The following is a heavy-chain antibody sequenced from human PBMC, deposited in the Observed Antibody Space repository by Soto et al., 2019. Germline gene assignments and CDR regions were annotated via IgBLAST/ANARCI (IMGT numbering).Heavy chain of an antibody. Sequence: HPGGSLRLSCAASGFTFSSYWMHWVRQAPGKGLVWVSRINSDGSSTSYADSVKGRFTISRDNAKNTLYLQMNSLRDEDTAVYYCAREYSSGWYVWGRAFDYWGQGTLVTVSS. CDR3: AREYSSGWYVWGRAFDY. V-gene: IGHV3-74*01. J-gene: IGHJ4*02. CDR1: GFTFSSYW. D-gene: IGHD6-19*01. CDR2: INSDGSST.